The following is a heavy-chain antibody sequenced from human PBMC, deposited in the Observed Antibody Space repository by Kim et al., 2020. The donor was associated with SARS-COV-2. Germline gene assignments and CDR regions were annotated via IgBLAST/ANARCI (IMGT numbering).Heavy chain of an antibody. CDR1: GGSIRSDGKI. CDR2: ISYSGNP. Sequence: SETLYLTCSVSGGSIRSDGKIWTWLRQHPAKGLEWIGCISYSGNPHYSPSLSSRVSISLQTSENQFSRELTSVTSADTAVYYCARGQPLDYWGQGILVTV. CDR3: ARGQPLDY. D-gene: IGHD2-2*01. V-gene: IGHV4-31*03. J-gene: IGHJ4*02.